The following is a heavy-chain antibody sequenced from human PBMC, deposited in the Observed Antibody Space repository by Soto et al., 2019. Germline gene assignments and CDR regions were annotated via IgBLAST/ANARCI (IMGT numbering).Heavy chain of an antibody. V-gene: IGHV3-33*01. CDR1: GFTFSRFG. Sequence: QVQLVQSGGGVVQPGRSLRLSCAGSGFTFSRFGMHWVRQAPGKGLEWVAVIWYDGSKTIYADSFKGRFTISRDNSRDMLYLEMNSLRAEDTAVYFCARVYAYSETCYYDYWGQGTLVTVSS. CDR3: ARVYAYSETCYYDY. J-gene: IGHJ4*02. CDR2: IWYDGSKT. D-gene: IGHD1-26*01.